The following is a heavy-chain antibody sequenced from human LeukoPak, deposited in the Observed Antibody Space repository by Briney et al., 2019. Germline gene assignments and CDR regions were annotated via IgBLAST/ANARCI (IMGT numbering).Heavy chain of an antibody. J-gene: IGHJ4*02. CDR2: IDSSDSYT. Sequence: GESLKISCKGSGYSFTSYWISWVRQMPGKGLEWMGRIDSSDSYTNYSPSFQGHVTISADKSISTAYLQWSSLKASDTAMYYCARHSRGYSYGYQLDYWGQGTLVTVSS. V-gene: IGHV5-10-1*01. D-gene: IGHD5-18*01. CDR1: GYSFTSYW. CDR3: ARHSRGYSYGYQLDY.